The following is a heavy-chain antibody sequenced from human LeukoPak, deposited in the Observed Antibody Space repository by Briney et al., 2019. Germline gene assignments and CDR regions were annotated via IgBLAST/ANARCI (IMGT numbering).Heavy chain of an antibody. D-gene: IGHD3-10*01. V-gene: IGHV3-23*01. CDR1: GFTFSSYA. Sequence: GGSLRLSCAASGFTFSSYAMSWVRQAPGKGLEWVSAISGSGGSTYYADSVKGRFTISTDNSKNTLYLQMNSLRAEDTAVYYCANPWYYYGSGSYWGQGTLVTVSS. J-gene: IGHJ4*02. CDR2: ISGSGGST. CDR3: ANPWYYYGSGSY.